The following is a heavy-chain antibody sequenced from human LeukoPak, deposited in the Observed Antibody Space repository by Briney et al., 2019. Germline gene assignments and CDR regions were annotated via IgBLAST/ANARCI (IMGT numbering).Heavy chain of an antibody. J-gene: IGHJ4*02. CDR3: AKDGRLLPHYFDY. V-gene: IGHV3-23*01. CDR1: GFTFSSYA. D-gene: IGHD1-26*01. CDR2: ISGSGGST. Sequence: GGSLRLSCAASGFTFSSYAMSWVRQAPGKGLEWVSAISGSGGSTYYADSVKGRFTISRDNSKNTLYLQMNSLRAEDTGVYYCAKDGRLLPHYFDYWGQGTLVTVSS.